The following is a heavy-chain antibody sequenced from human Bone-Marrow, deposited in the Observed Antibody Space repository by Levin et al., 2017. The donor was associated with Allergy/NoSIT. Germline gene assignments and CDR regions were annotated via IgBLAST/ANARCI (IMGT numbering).Heavy chain of an antibody. V-gene: IGHV3-30*18. CDR1: GFTFSSYG. CDR2: ISYDGRSQ. Sequence: GGSLRLSCEASGFTFSSYGMNWVRQAPGKGLEWVAFISYDGRSQDYADSVKGRFTLSRDNSDNTLYLQMNSLRGEDTAVYYCAKERKMAVAGIDRAFDYLGQGTVVTVSS. J-gene: IGHJ4*02. D-gene: IGHD6-19*01. CDR3: AKERKMAVAGIDRAFDY.